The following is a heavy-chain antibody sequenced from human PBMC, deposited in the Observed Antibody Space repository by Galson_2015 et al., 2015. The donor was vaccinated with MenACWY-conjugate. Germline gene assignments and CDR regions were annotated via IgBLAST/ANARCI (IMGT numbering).Heavy chain of an antibody. J-gene: IGHJ3*02. CDR2: INSDGGAT. CDR1: GFTFSNFW. V-gene: IGHV3-74*01. Sequence: SLRLSCAASGFTFSNFWMHWVRQAPGKGLVWVSRINSDGGATGYADSVKGRFTISRDNAKNTLFLQMNSLRVEDTAVYYCARDDSRNDDAFDMWGQGTMVTVSS. D-gene: IGHD1-1*01. CDR3: ARDDSRNDDAFDM.